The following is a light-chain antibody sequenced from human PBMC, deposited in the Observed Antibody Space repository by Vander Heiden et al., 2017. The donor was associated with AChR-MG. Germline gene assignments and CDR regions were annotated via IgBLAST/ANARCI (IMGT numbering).Light chain of an antibody. V-gene: IGLV1-47*01. Sequence: QSVLTQPPSVSGTPGQRVTISCSGGSSNVGKNYVSCYQQVPGMAPKLVIYRNDQRPSGVPDRFSASKSGTAASLAISGLQSGDEADYHCAAWDDSLNALAFGGGTKLTVL. CDR1: SSNVGKNY. J-gene: IGLJ2*01. CDR3: AAWDDSLNALA. CDR2: RND.